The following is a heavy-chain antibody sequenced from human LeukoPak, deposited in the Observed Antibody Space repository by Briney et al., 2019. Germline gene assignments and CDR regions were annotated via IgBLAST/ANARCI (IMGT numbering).Heavy chain of an antibody. CDR3: ASDVAAAGNY. CDR2: ISWNSGSI. CDR1: GFTFDDYA. Sequence: GRSLRLSCAASGFTFDDYAMHWVRQAPGKGLEWVSGISWNSGSIGYADSVKGRFTISRDNAKNSLYLQMNSLRAEDKALYYCASDVAAAGNYWGQGTLVTVSS. D-gene: IGHD6-13*01. J-gene: IGHJ4*02. V-gene: IGHV3-9*01.